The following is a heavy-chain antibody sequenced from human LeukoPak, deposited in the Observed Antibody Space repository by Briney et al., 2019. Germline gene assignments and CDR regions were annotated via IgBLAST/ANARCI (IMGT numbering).Heavy chain of an antibody. V-gene: IGHV1-46*01. J-gene: IGHJ5*02. CDR3: ARVMRNNWFDP. CDR2: INPSGGST. Sequence: ASVKVSCKASGYTFTSYYMHWVRQAPGQGLEWMGIINPSGGSTSYAQKFQGRVTLTRDTSTSTVYMELSSLRSEDTAVYYCARVMRNNWFDPWGQGTLVTVSS. D-gene: IGHD2-8*01. CDR1: GYTFTSYY.